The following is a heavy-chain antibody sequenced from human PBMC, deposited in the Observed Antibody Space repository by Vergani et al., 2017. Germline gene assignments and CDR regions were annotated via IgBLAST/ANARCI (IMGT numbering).Heavy chain of an antibody. CDR1: GYSFTSYW. V-gene: IGHV5-51*01. Sequence: EVQLVQSGAEVKKPGESLKISCKGSGYSFTSYWIGWVRQMPGKGLEWMGIVYPGDSDTRYSPSFQGQVTVSADKSISTAYLQWSSRKASDTAMYYCARTPFGYVWGSYRSLYFDYWGQGSLVTVSS. D-gene: IGHD3-16*02. CDR2: VYPGDSDT. J-gene: IGHJ4*02. CDR3: ARTPFGYVWGSYRSLYFDY.